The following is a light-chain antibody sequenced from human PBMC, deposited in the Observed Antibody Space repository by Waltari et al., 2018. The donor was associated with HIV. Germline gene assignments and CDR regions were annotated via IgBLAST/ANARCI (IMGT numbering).Light chain of an antibody. CDR3: QSYDSSLSGSV. V-gene: IGLV1-40*01. CDR2: GNT. Sequence: QSVLTQPPSVSGAPGQGVTLSCNGSSSNIGARYGVQWYQQLPGTAPKLLIFGNTNRPSGVPDRFSGSRSGTSASLAITGLQAEDEADYYCQSYDSSLSGSVFGGGTKLPVL. CDR1: SSNIGARYG. J-gene: IGLJ2*01.